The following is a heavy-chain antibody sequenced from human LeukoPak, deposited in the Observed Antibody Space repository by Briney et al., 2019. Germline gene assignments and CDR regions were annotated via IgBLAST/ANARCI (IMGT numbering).Heavy chain of an antibody. CDR2: ISGSGEST. CDR3: AKRDWTEVEYFQH. Sequence: SGGSLRLSCAASGFTFRSYTMSWVRQAPGKGLEWVSSISGSGESTYYADSVKGRFTISRDNSKNTLYLQMNSPRAEDTAVYYCAKRDWTEVEYFQHWGQGTLVTVSS. D-gene: IGHD1-1*01. V-gene: IGHV3-23*01. J-gene: IGHJ1*01. CDR1: GFTFRSYT.